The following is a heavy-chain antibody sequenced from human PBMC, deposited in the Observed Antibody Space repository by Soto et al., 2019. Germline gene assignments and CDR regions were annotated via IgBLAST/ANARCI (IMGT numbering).Heavy chain of an antibody. V-gene: IGHV4-39*02. CDR1: GGSISSSSDY. D-gene: IGHD3-16*01. CDR2: IYNSGST. CDR3: VTGMGGGFVYTGSDLFFVT. Sequence: QLQLQESGPGLVTPSETLSLTCTVSGGSISSSSDYWGWIRQPPGKGLEWIGGIYNSGSTYYNPSPRSRVTKTVAPARNPFSLASTPGTRTAWAAAYWVTGMGGGFVYTGSDLFFVTWGQGTMVTVSS. J-gene: IGHJ3*02.